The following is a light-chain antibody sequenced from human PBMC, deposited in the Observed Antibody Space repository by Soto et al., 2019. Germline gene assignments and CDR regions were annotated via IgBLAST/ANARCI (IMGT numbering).Light chain of an antibody. CDR1: QSVSNNH. Sequence: EIVLTQSPETLSLSPGERATLSCRASQSVSNNHLAWYQQKPGQAPRLLIYGASSRAGGITDKFSGSGSGTDFTLTINRLDLEDFAVYYCQQYGRSPYTFAQGTKLEI. J-gene: IGKJ2*01. V-gene: IGKV3-20*01. CDR2: GAS. CDR3: QQYGRSPYT.